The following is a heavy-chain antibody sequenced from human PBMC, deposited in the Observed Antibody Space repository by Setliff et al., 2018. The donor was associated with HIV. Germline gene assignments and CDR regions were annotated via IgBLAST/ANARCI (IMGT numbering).Heavy chain of an antibody. Sequence: SETLSLTCSVSGDSITDGGYCWSWIRQLPGKGLEWIGHIFSTGSTNYNPSLKSRVIMSADTSKNQFSLKLTSVTAADTAVYYCAKEHGNYDTSADYSPDAFDIWGQGTMVTVSS. J-gene: IGHJ3*02. D-gene: IGHD3-22*01. CDR2: IFSTGST. V-gene: IGHV4-61*08. CDR1: GDSITDGGYC. CDR3: AKEHGNYDTSADYSPDAFDI.